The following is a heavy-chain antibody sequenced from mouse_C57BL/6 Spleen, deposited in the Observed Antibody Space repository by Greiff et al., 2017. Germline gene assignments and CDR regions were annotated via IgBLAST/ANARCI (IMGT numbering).Heavy chain of an antibody. J-gene: IGHJ4*01. CDR3: ARGHGAMDY. CDR1: GYTFTSSW. Sequence: QVQLQQPGAELVQPGASVKLSCKASGYTFTSSWMQWVKQRPGQGLEWLGEIDPSDSYTNYNQKFKGKATLTVDTSSITAYMQLSSLTAEDTAVYYCARGHGAMDYWGQGTSVTVSS. V-gene: IGHV1-50*01. D-gene: IGHD6-1*01. CDR2: IDPSDSYT.